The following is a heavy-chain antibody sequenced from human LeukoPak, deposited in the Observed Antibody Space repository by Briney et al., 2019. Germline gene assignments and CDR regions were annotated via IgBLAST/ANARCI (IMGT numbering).Heavy chain of an antibody. J-gene: IGHJ4*02. D-gene: IGHD3-10*01. CDR1: GYTLTELS. V-gene: IGHV1-24*01. CDR3: ATDGVMVRGVSQFDY. Sequence: ASVKVSCKVSGYTLTELSMHWVRQAPGKGLEWMGGFDPEDGETIYAQKFQGRVTMTEDTSTDTAYMELSSLRSEDTAVYYCATDGVMVRGVSQFDYWGQGTLVTVSS. CDR2: FDPEDGET.